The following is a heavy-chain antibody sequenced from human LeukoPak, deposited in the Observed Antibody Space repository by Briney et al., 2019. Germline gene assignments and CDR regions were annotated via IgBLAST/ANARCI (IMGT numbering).Heavy chain of an antibody. CDR1: GFTFSSYE. V-gene: IGHV3-48*03. CDR3: AREVDFWSGFQGYFEY. D-gene: IGHD3-3*01. J-gene: IGHJ4*02. Sequence: GGSLRLSCAASGFTFSSYEMNWVRQAPGMGLEWVSYISSSGSTIYYADSVKGRFTISRDNAKNSLYLQMNSLRAEDTAVYYCAREVDFWSGFQGYFEYWGQGTLLTVSS. CDR2: ISSSGSTI.